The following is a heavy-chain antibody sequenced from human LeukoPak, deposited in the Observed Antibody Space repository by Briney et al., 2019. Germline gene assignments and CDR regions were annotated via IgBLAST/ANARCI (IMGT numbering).Heavy chain of an antibody. J-gene: IGHJ4*02. CDR3: ARTTTVTTPFDL. CDR2: ITTNGGST. CDR1: GFTFSTYA. V-gene: IGHV3-64*01. D-gene: IGHD4-17*01. Sequence: GGSLRLSCAASGFTFSTYAMHWVRQAPGKGLEYVSAITTNGGSTYYANSVKGRFTISRDNSKNTLYLQMGSLRAEDMAVYYCARTTTVTTPFDLWGQGTLVTVSS.